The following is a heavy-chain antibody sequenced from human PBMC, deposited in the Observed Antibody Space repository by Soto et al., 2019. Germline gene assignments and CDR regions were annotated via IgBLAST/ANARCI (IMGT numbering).Heavy chain of an antibody. CDR3: ARGSGRIRRQLVGGAFDY. V-gene: IGHV4-34*01. CDR2: INHSGST. D-gene: IGHD6-6*01. J-gene: IGHJ4*02. CDR1: GGSFSGYY. Sequence: PSETLSLTCAVYGGSFSGYYWSWIRQPPGKGLEWIGEINHSGSTNYNPSLKGRVTISVDTSKNQFSLKLSSVTAADTAVYYCARGSGRIRRQLVGGAFDYWGQGTLVTVSS.